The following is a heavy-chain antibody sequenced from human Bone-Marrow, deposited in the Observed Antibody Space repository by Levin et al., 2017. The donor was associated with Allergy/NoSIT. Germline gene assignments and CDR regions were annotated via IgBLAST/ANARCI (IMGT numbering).Heavy chain of an antibody. CDR1: GFSFSSYA. J-gene: IGHJ1*01. Sequence: GESLKISCAASGFSFSSYAMHWVRQAPGKGLQWVATTTFDGTIEYYPDSLRGRLTISRDNSKNTLFLTINSLKPEDTAMYYCARDEYSSAWLPFIWGQGTLVTVSS. CDR2: TTFDGTIE. D-gene: IGHD6-13*01. V-gene: IGHV3-30*01. CDR3: ARDEYSSAWLPFI.